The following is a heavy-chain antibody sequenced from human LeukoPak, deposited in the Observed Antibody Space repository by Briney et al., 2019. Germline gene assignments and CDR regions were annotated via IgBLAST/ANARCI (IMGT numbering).Heavy chain of an antibody. V-gene: IGHV3-30*18. CDR1: GFTFSSSG. CDR3: AKEYCSNSVCHSPDY. Sequence: GGSLRLSCAASGFTFSSSGMHWVRQAPGKGLEWVAVISYDGSNKYYADSVKGRFTFSRDNSKNTLYLQMNSLRAEDTAVYYCAKEYCSNSVCHSPDYWGQGTLVTVSS. D-gene: IGHD2-8*01. CDR2: ISYDGSNK. J-gene: IGHJ4*02.